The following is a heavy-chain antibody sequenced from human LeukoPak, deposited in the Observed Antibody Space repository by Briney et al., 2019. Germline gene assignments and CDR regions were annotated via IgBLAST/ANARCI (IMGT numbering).Heavy chain of an antibody. J-gene: IGHJ6*02. CDR1: GFTFSTYA. CDR2: ISSSGGTI. V-gene: IGHV3-23*01. Sequence: PGGSLRLSCAASGFTFSTYAMSWVRQTPGKGLECVSAISSSGGTIYYADSVKGRFTISRDNSKNTLYLQMNSLRAEDTAVYYCARGPHYYYYGMDVWGQGTTVTVSS. CDR3: ARGPHYYYYGMDV.